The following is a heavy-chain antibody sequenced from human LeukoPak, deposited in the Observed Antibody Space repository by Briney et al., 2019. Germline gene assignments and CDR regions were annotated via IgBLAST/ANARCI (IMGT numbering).Heavy chain of an antibody. J-gene: IGHJ5*02. D-gene: IGHD2-2*01. CDR3: ARSIVVVPAAMYQKYNWFDP. Sequence: PGGSLRLSCAASGFTFSSYSMNWVRQAPGKGLEWVSSISSSSSYIYYADSVKGRFTIYRDNAKNSLYLQMNSLRAEDTAVYYCARSIVVVPAAMYQKYNWFDPWGQGTLVTVSS. CDR1: GFTFSSYS. CDR2: ISSSSSYI. V-gene: IGHV3-21*01.